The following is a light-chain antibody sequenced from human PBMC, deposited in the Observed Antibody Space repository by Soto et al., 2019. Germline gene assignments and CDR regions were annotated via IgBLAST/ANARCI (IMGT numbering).Light chain of an antibody. V-gene: IGKV3-20*01. Sequence: EVGLTQSPGTLSLSPGERATLSCTASPTINSNFLIWYQQQPGQAPRLLIYGASTRANGIPDRVSGSGSGTDFALTISRLEPGDFAVYYCQLYGSSMYTFGQGTKLEIK. CDR3: QLYGSSMYT. CDR2: GAS. CDR1: PTINSNF. J-gene: IGKJ2*01.